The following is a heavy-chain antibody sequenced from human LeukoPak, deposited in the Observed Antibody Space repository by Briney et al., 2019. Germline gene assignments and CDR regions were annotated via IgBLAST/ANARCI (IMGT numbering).Heavy chain of an antibody. CDR3: ETSSSATIDYFYDYIDV. J-gene: IGHJ6*03. CDR2: INHSGNT. CDR1: GGSFSGYY. Sequence: PSETLSLTCSVNGGSFSGYYWSWIRQPPGKGLEWIGEINHSGNTNYNPSLKSRVTISVDTSKNQFSLKLSSVTAADTAVYYCETSSSATIDYFYDYIDVWGKGTTVTVSS. D-gene: IGHD2-15*01. V-gene: IGHV4-34*01.